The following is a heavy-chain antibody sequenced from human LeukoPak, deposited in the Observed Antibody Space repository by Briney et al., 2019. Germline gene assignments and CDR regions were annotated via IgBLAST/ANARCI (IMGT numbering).Heavy chain of an antibody. CDR3: ARGVRYFDWLLSDNADY. V-gene: IGHV3-21*01. J-gene: IGHJ4*02. Sequence: GGSLRLSCAASGFTFSSYAMNWVRQAPGKGLEWVSSISSSSSYIYYADSVKGRFTISRDNAENSLYLQMNSLRAEDTAVYYCARGVRYFDWLLSDNADYWGQGTLVTVSS. CDR2: ISSSSSYI. D-gene: IGHD3-9*01. CDR1: GFTFSSYA.